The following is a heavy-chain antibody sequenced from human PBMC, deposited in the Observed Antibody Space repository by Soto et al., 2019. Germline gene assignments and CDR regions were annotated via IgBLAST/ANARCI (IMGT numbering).Heavy chain of an antibody. CDR2: IDPSDSYT. V-gene: IGHV5-10-1*01. D-gene: IGHD2-15*01. CDR1: GYSFTSYW. Sequence: LGESLKISCKGSGYSFTSYWISWVRQMPGKGLEWMGRIDPSDSYTNYSPSFQGHVTISADKSISTAYLQWSSLKASDTAMYYCARSVVVVAATEVNWFGPWGQGTLVTVSS. CDR3: ARSVVVVAATEVNWFGP. J-gene: IGHJ5*02.